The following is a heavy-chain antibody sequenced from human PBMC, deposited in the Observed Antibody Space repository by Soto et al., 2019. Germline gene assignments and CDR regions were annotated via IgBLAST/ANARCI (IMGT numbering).Heavy chain of an antibody. Sequence: ASVKVSCKASGYTFTSYGISWVRQAPGQGLEWMGWISAYNGNTNYAQKLQGRVTMATDTSTSTAYMELRSLRSDDTAVYYCARGGERITMIVVVPATFDYWGQGTLVTVSS. CDR2: ISAYNGNT. CDR1: GYTFTSYG. D-gene: IGHD3-22*01. CDR3: ARGGERITMIVVVPATFDY. J-gene: IGHJ4*02. V-gene: IGHV1-18*01.